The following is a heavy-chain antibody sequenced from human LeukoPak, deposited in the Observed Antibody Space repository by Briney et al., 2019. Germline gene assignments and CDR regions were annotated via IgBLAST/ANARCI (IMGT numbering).Heavy chain of an antibody. J-gene: IGHJ6*02. V-gene: IGHV1-2*06. CDR1: GYTFTGYY. CDR2: INPNSGGT. Sequence: GESLKISCKASGYTFTGYYMHWVRQAPGQGLEWMGRINPNSGGTNYAQKFQGRVTMTRDTSISTAYMELSRLRSDDTAVYYCARDRGLARYYYYYYGMDVWGQGTTVTVSS. CDR3: ARDRGLARYYYYYYGMDV. D-gene: IGHD3-10*01.